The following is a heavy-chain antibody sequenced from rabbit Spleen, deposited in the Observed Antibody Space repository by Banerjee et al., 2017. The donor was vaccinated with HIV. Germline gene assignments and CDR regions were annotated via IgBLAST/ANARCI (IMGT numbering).Heavy chain of an antibody. CDR1: GFSFSSTYY. D-gene: IGHD1-1*01. CDR3: ARDTATSFSSYGMDL. V-gene: IGHV1S45*01. J-gene: IGHJ6*01. CDR2: IYPGSSATT. Sequence: QEQLVESGGGLVKPEGSLTLTCTASGFSFSSTYYMCWVRQPPGKGLEWIGCIYPGSSATTYYATWAKGRFTISKTSSTTVTLQMTSLTAADTATYFCARDTATSFSSYGMDLWGQGTLVTVS.